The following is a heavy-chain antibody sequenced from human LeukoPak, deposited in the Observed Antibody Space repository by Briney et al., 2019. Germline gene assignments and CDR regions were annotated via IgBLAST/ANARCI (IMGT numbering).Heavy chain of an antibody. D-gene: IGHD2-15*01. CDR1: GSSISSYY. CDR3: ARYYCSSGSCSYFDF. CDR2: IYYTGST. Sequence: SETLSLTCTVSGSSISSYYWSWIRQPPGKGLEWIGYIYYTGSTNYNPSLKSRVTISVDTFNNQFSLKLTSVTAADTAVYYCARYYCSSGSCSYFDFWGQGTLVTVSS. V-gene: IGHV4-59*01. J-gene: IGHJ4*02.